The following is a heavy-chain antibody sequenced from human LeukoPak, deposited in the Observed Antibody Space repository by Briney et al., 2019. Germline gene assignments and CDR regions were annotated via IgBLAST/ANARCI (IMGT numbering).Heavy chain of an antibody. CDR2: ITTDGRT. D-gene: IGHD4-17*01. V-gene: IGHV3-23*01. Sequence: GGSLRLSCAASAFIFSNYAMSWVRQSPVKVLEWVSSITTDGRTQYADSVKGRFTTSRDTFRNSLILHMTNLRAEDTAVYFCARDQTRDYRSVGSATHAYWGQGTLVSVSS. CDR1: AFIFSNYA. CDR3: ARDQTRDYRSVGSATHAY. J-gene: IGHJ4*02.